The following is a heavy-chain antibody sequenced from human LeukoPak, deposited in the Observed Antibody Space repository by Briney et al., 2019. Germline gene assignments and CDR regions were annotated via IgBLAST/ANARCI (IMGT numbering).Heavy chain of an antibody. J-gene: IGHJ4*02. CDR3: AKGQFLDY. CDR1: GFTFSSYW. CDR2: ISGDGGST. V-gene: IGHV3-43*02. Sequence: GGSLRPSCAASGFTFSSYWMHWVRQAPGKGLEWVSLISGDGGSTYYADSVKGRFTISRDNSKNSLYLQMNSLRTEDTALYYCAKGQFLDYWGQGTLVTVSS.